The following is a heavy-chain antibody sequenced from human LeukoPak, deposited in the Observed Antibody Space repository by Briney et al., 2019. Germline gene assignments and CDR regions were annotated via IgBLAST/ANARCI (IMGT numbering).Heavy chain of an antibody. Sequence: LEWMGWINPNSGGTNYAQKFQGRVTMTRDTSISTAYMELSRLRSDDTAVYYCARDFKGNDYWGQGTLVTVSS. D-gene: IGHD3-10*01. CDR3: ARDFKGNDY. J-gene: IGHJ4*02. V-gene: IGHV1-2*02. CDR2: INPNSGGT.